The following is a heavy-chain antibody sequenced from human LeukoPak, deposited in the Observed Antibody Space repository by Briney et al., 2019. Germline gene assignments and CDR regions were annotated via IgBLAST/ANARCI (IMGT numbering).Heavy chain of an antibody. CDR1: GGSISSYY. CDR3: AREFYGGNLGGNWFDP. V-gene: IGHV4-59*01. CDR2: IYYSGST. Sequence: SETLSLTCTVSGGSISSYYWSWIRQPPGKGLEWIGYIYYSGSTNHNPSLKSRVTISVDTSKNQFSLKLSSVTAADTAVYYCAREFYGGNLGGNWFDPWGQGTLVTVSS. J-gene: IGHJ5*02. D-gene: IGHD4-23*01.